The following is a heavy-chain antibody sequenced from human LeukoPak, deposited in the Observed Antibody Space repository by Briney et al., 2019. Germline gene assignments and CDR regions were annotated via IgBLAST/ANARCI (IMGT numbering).Heavy chain of an antibody. J-gene: IGHJ3*02. V-gene: IGHV4-59*01. CDR1: GGSISSYY. D-gene: IGHD3-3*01. CDR2: IYYSGST. Sequence: SETLSLTCTVSGGSISSYYWSWIRQPPGKGLEWIGYIYYSGSTNYNPSLKSRVTISVDTSKNQFSLKLSSVTAADTAVYYCARASGTYYDFWSGYSSREAFDTWGQGTMVTVSS. CDR3: ARASGTYYDFWSGYSSREAFDT.